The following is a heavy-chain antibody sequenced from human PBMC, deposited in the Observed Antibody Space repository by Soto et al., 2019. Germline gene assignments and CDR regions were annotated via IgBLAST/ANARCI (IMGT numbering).Heavy chain of an antibody. CDR1: GFTLSSYS. CDR2: ISGSGGTI. V-gene: IGHV3-48*02. CDR3: ARETGLRSSGGSSDFDF. D-gene: IGHD6-19*01. Sequence: EVQLVESGGGLVQPGGSLRLSCAASGFTLSSYSMHWVRQAPGKGLEWVSYISGSGGTIYYADSVKGRFTISRDNAKNSLSVQMNSMRDEDTAVYFCARETGLRSSGGSSDFDFWCQGTRVTVSS. J-gene: IGHJ4*02.